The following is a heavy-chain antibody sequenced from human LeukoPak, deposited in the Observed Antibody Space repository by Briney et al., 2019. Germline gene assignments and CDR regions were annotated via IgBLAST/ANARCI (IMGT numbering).Heavy chain of an antibody. CDR2: INHCGST. D-gene: IGHD6-19*01. CDR3: ARLGYSSGWPDS. CDR1: GGSFSGYY. Sequence: SETLSLTCAVYGGSFSGYYCNWIRQPPGKGLEWIAEINHCGSTNYSPSLKSRVTISVDTSKNQLSLKLSSVTAADTAVYYCARLGYSSGWPDSWGQGTLVTVSS. V-gene: IGHV4-34*01. J-gene: IGHJ4*02.